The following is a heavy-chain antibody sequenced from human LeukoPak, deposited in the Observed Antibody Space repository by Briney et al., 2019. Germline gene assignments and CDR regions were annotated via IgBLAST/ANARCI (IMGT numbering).Heavy chain of an antibody. CDR3: ARERVLRFVDDKLEGFDY. V-gene: IGHV1-69*01. J-gene: IGHJ4*02. CDR2: IIPIFGTA. CDR1: GGTFSSYS. Sequence: SVKVSCKASGGTFSSYSISWVRQAPGQGLEWMGGIIPIFGTANYAQKFQGRVTITADESTSTAYMELSSLRSEDTAVYYCARERVLRFVDDKLEGFDYWGQGTLVTVSS. D-gene: IGHD3-3*01.